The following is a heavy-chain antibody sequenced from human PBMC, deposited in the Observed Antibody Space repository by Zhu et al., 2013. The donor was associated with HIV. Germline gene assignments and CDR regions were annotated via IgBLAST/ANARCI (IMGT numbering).Heavy chain of an antibody. CDR1: GDTFSKFG. J-gene: IGHJ4*02. Sequence: QGQLVQSGAEVKRPGSSVKVSCRAPGDTFSKFGLSWLRQAPGQRLEWMGGIIPIYGTSNYAQKFQGRVTITADRSTTTSYMELRRLRSDDTAVYYCARDQIAVADSFDYWGQGTLVTVSS. CDR2: IIPIYGTS. D-gene: IGHD6-19*01. CDR3: ARDQIAVADSFDY. V-gene: IGHV1-69*06.